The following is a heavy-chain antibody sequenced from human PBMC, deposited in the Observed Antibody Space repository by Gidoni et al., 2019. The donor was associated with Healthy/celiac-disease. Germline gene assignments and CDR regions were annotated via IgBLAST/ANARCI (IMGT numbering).Heavy chain of an antibody. Sequence: EVQLLESGGGLVQPVGSLRLSCAASGFTFSSYAMSWVRQAPGKGLEWVSAISGSGGSTYDAESVKGRFTISRDNSKNTLYLQMNSLRAEDTAVYYCAKSLNDFWSGYYRPPYYYGMDVWGQGTTVTVSS. J-gene: IGHJ6*02. CDR2: ISGSGGST. V-gene: IGHV3-23*01. CDR1: GFTFSSYA. D-gene: IGHD3-3*01. CDR3: AKSLNDFWSGYYRPPYYYGMDV.